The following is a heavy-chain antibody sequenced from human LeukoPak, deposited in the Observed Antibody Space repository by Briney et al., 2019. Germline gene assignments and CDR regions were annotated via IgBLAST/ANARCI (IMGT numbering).Heavy chain of an antibody. D-gene: IGHD6-13*01. V-gene: IGHV4-4*07. CDR2: IYTSGST. J-gene: IGHJ3*02. CDR3: ARGGGSRGDAIYI. Sequence: PSETLSLTCTVSGGSISSYYWSWIRQPAGKGLEWIGRIYTSGSTNYNPSLKSRVTMSIDTSKYQFSLKLSSVTAADTDVYYCARGGGSRGDAIYIWGQGTMVTVSS. CDR1: GGSISSYY.